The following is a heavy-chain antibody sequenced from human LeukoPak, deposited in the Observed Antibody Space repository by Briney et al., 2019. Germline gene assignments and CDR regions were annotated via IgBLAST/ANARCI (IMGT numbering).Heavy chain of an antibody. D-gene: IGHD3-16*01. CDR3: AKDITLGDGRLAFDF. CDR2: LDGDSGRT. J-gene: IGHJ3*01. CDR1: GFTFRLYA. Sequence: GGSLRLSCEASGFTFRLYAMNWVRLAPGRGLEWISGLDGDSGRTYYADSVKGRFTVSRDNSQNILYLQMSSLRDEDTAVYYCAKDITLGDGRLAFDFWGQGTLVTVSS. V-gene: IGHV3-23*01.